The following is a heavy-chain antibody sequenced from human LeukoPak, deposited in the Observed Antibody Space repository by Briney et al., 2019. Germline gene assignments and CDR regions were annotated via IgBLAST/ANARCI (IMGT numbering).Heavy chain of an antibody. CDR1: GYTFTNYA. D-gene: IGHD2-15*01. CDR2: INPGNGDT. J-gene: IGHJ6*02. CDR3: ARERWHCRVNCYSVYYYALDV. Sequence: VASVKVSCTGSGYTFTNYAVHWVRQAPGQRLELLGWINPGNGDTKYSQNFQGRVTVTSDTSAATAYVELNSLTSEDTAVYYCARERWHCRVNCYSVYYYALDVWGQGTTVTVSS. V-gene: IGHV1-3*01.